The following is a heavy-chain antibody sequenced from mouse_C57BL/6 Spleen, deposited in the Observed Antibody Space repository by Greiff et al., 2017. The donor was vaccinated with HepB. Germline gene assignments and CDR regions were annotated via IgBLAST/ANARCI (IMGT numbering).Heavy chain of an antibody. Sequence: VQLQQSGPELVKPGASVKISCKASGYAFSSSWMNWVKQRPGKGLEWIGRIYPGDGDTNYNGKFKGKATLTADKSSSTAYMQLSSLTSEDAAVYFCARLGGSRWAMDYWGQGTSVTVSS. CDR3: ARLGGSRWAMDY. V-gene: IGHV1-82*01. D-gene: IGHD1-1*01. J-gene: IGHJ4*01. CDR2: IYPGDGDT. CDR1: GYAFSSSW.